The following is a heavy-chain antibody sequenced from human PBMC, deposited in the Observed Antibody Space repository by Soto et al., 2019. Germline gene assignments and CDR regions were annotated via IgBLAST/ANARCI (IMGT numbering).Heavy chain of an antibody. D-gene: IGHD3-16*01. CDR2: ISGYNGKT. V-gene: IGHV1-18*01. CDR1: GYSFTRYG. CDR3: AREGDRPYYYYGMDV. J-gene: IGHJ6*02. Sequence: QVQLVQSGNEVKKPGASVNVSCKASGYSFTRYGISWVRQAPGQGLEWMGWISGYNGKTKYAQKLQGRVYMTTDTSTSTDYMELRSLGSDDTAVYYCAREGDRPYYYYGMDVWGQGTTVTVSS.